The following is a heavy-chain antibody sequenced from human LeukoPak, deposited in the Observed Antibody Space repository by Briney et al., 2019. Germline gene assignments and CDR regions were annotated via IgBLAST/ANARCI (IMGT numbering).Heavy chain of an antibody. CDR2: IKSDGSEE. CDR1: GFIFSSYW. D-gene: IGHD3-10*01. V-gene: IGHV3-7*01. CDR3: ARGDLWLGH. J-gene: IGHJ4*02. Sequence: GGSLRLSCAASGFIFSSYWMCWVRQAPGKGLEWVANIKSDGSEEYYGDSVKGRFTISRDNAKNSLYLQMNSLRVEDTAVYYCARGDLWLGHWGQGSLVTVSS.